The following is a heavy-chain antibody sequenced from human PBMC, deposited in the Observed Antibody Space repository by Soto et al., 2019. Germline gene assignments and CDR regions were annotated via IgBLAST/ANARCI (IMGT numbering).Heavy chain of an antibody. CDR1: GGSISSYY. D-gene: IGHD3-22*01. CDR2: IYYSGST. J-gene: IGHJ5*02. V-gene: IGHV4-59*01. Sequence: SETLSLTCTASGGSISSYYWSWIRQPPGKGLEWIGYIYYSGSTNYNPSLKSRVTISVDTSKNQFSPKLSSVTAADTAVYYCARVRQYYYDSSGYYNWFDPWGQGTLVTVSS. CDR3: ARVRQYYYDSSGYYNWFDP.